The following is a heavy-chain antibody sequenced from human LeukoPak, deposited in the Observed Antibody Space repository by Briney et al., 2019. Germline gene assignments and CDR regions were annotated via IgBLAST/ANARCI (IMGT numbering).Heavy chain of an antibody. V-gene: IGHV3-23*01. CDR1: GSTFSSYA. CDR2: ISGSGGST. CDR3: AKLISGWEPGADY. D-gene: IGHD2-21*01. Sequence: GGSLRLSCAASGSTFSSYAMSWVRQAPGKGLEWVSAISGSGGSTYHTDSVKGRSTLSRDNPKNTLYLKMHSLRAEETAVYYCAKLISGWEPGADYWGQGTLVHVSS. J-gene: IGHJ4*02.